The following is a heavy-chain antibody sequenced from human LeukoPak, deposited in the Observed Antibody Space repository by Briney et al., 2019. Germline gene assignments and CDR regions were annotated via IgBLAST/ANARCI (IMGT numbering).Heavy chain of an antibody. V-gene: IGHV1-69*13. D-gene: IGHD3-16*01. CDR3: ATGPYVWESWHFNFYYMDV. CDR2: IIPIFGTA. CDR1: GGTFSSYA. J-gene: IGHJ6*03. Sequence: ASVKVSCKASGGTFSSYAISWVRQAPGQGLEWMGGIIPIFGTANYAQKFQGRVTITADESTSTAYMELSSLRSEDTAVYYCATGPYVWESWHFNFYYMDVWGKGTTVTVSS.